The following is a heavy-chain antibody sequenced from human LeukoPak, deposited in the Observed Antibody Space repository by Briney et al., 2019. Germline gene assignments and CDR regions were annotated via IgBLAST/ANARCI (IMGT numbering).Heavy chain of an antibody. V-gene: IGHV4-59*01. CDR1: GGSISSYY. Sequence: SETLSLTCTVSGGSISSYYWSWIRQPPGKGLEWIGYIYYSGSTNYNPSLKSRVTISVDRSKNQFSLKLSSVTAADTAVYYCARRHTSGWFNDYWGQGTMVTVSS. J-gene: IGHJ4*02. CDR2: IYYSGST. CDR3: ARRHTSGWFNDY. D-gene: IGHD6-19*01.